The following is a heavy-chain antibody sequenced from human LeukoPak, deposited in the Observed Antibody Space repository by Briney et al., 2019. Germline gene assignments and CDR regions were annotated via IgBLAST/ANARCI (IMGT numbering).Heavy chain of an antibody. D-gene: IGHD3-3*01. CDR1: GYSFTSYW. V-gene: IGHV5-51*01. CDR2: IYPGDSDT. Sequence: GESLKISCKGSGYSFTSYWIGWVRQMPGKGLEWMGIIYPGDSDTRYSPSFQGQVTISADKSISTAYLQWSSLKASDTAMYYCARPRGAFLEWFPWGAFDIWGQGTMVTVSS. CDR3: ARPRGAFLEWFPWGAFDI. J-gene: IGHJ3*02.